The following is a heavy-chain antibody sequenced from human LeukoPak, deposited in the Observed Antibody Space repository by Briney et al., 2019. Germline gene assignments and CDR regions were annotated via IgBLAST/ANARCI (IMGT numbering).Heavy chain of an antibody. V-gene: IGHV4-39*01. CDR2: IYNTGNT. CDR3: ARVGGEGYCSSTSCHGAFDI. D-gene: IGHD2-2*01. J-gene: IGHJ3*02. CDR1: GGSISSTSHF. Sequence: SETLSLTCTVSGGSISSTSHFWAWVRQPPGKGLEWIANIYNTGNTYYNPSLMSRVTISVDTSKNQFTLKVTSVTAADTAVFYWARVGGEGYCSSTSCHGAFDIWGQGTMVTVSS.